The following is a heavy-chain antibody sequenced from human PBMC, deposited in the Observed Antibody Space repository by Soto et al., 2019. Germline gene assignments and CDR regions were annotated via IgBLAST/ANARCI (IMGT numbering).Heavy chain of an antibody. CDR3: ARLARYYGLGSYHYYFDY. V-gene: IGHV4-59*08. CDR2: LYYGRSA. Sequence: SETLSLTCAVSGDSISSYYCMWIRQPPGKGLESIGYLYYGRSANYNPSLKSRVTISVDTPKNQFALNLSSVTAADTAVYYCARLARYYGLGSYHYYFDYWGQATLVTVSS. J-gene: IGHJ4*02. CDR1: GDSISSYY. D-gene: IGHD3-10*01.